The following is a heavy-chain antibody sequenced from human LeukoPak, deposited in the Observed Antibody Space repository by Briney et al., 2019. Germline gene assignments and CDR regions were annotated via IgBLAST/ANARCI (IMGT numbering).Heavy chain of an antibody. Sequence: SETLSLTCTVSGDSLVSSRYHWGWVRQPPGKAPEWIGSIYYDGSAYYNPSLKSRVIIFVDMSKNQFSLRLRSVTAADTAMYYCARNTARPPDSFDTWGQGTVVTVSS. CDR3: ARNTARPPDSFDT. D-gene: IGHD2-2*02. V-gene: IGHV4-39*01. CDR1: GDSLVSSRYH. J-gene: IGHJ3*02. CDR2: IYYDGSA.